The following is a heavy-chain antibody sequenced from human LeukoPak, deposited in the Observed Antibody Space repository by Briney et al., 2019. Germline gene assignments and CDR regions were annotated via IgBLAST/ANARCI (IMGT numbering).Heavy chain of an antibody. Sequence: SETLSLTCAVYGGSFSGYYWSWIRQPPGKGLEWIGEINHSGSTNYNPSLKSRVTISVDTSKNQFSLKLSSVTAADTAVYYCAYRGDSIAVAAPQYYGMDVWGQGTTVTVFS. CDR2: INHSGST. CDR3: AYRGDSIAVAAPQYYGMDV. D-gene: IGHD6-19*01. V-gene: IGHV4-34*01. J-gene: IGHJ6*02. CDR1: GGSFSGYY.